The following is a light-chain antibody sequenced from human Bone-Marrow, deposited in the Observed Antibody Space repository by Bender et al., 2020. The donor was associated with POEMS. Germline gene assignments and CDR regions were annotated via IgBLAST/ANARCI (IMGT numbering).Light chain of an antibody. CDR3: SSYRSGSTLVV. CDR1: TSDVGSSKY. Sequence: QSALTQPASVSGSPGQSITISCTGTTSDVGSSKYVFWYQQYPGKAPRLMIYEGTERPSGVSSRFSGSKSGNTASLTISGLQAEDEADYYCSSYRSGSTLVVFGGGTKVTVL. CDR2: EGT. V-gene: IGLV2-14*02. J-gene: IGLJ2*01.